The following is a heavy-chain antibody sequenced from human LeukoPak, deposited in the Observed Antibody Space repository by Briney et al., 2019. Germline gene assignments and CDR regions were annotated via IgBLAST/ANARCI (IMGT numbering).Heavy chain of an antibody. CDR2: ISGSGGST. CDR3: AKDDSSSSVFDY. CDR1: GFTFSSYS. V-gene: IGHV3-23*01. J-gene: IGHJ4*02. Sequence: PGGSLRLSCAASGFTFSSYSMNWVRQAPGKGLEWVSAISGSGGSTYYADSVKGRFTISRDNSKNTLYLQMNSLRAEDTAVYYCAKDDSSSSVFDYWGQGTLVTVSS. D-gene: IGHD6-6*01.